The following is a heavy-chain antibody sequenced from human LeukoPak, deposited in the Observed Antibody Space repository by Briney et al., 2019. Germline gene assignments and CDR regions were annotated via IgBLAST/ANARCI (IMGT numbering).Heavy chain of an antibody. CDR2: IIPRSGST. V-gene: IGHV1-46*01. CDR3: AARYYDFWSGSPSSKFPFDY. D-gene: IGHD3-3*01. Sequence: GASVKVSCKASGYTFTDYNVHWVRQAPGQGLEWMGRIIPRSGSTNYAQKFQGRVTITADKSTSTAYMELSSLRSEDTAVYYCAARYYDFWSGSPSSKFPFDYWGQGTLVTVSS. J-gene: IGHJ4*02. CDR1: GYTFTDYN.